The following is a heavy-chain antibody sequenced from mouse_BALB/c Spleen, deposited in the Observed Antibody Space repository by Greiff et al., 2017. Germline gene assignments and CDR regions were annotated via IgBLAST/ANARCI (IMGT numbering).Heavy chain of an antibody. J-gene: IGHJ4*01. CDR3: ARVRGIYDGYLDY. Sequence: EVKLEESGPGLVKPSQSLSLTCTVTGYSITSDYAWNWIRQFPGNKLEWMGYISYSGSTSYNPSLKSRISITRDTSKNQFFLQLNSVTTEDTATYYCARVRGIYDGYLDYWGQGTSVTVSS. D-gene: IGHD2-3*01. CDR2: ISYSGST. CDR1: GYSITSDYA. V-gene: IGHV3-2*02.